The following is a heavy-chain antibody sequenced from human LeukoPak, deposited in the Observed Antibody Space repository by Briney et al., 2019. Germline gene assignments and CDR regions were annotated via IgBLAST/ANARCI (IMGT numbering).Heavy chain of an antibody. V-gene: IGHV3-9*01. CDR2: LNWDSRSV. Sequence: GGSLRLSCAASGVTFDDYAMHWVRQSPGTGLEWVAGLNWDSRSVAYADSVKGRFTISRDNAENSLYLQMNSLRAEDTALYYCASDTYYGSGSHHPRRFDYWGQGTLVTVSS. CDR3: ASDTYYGSGSHHPRRFDY. CDR1: GVTFDDYA. D-gene: IGHD3-10*01. J-gene: IGHJ4*02.